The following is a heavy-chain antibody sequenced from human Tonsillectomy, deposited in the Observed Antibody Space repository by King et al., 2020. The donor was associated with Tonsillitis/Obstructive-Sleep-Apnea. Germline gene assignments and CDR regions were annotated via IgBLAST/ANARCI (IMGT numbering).Heavy chain of an antibody. Sequence: VQLQESGPGLVKPSETLSLTCTVSGGSISSYYWSWIRQPPGKGLEWIGYIFYSGSTNYNPSLKSRVPISVDTSKNQFSLKLSSVNAAGTAGYFCAIGHCSSTSCYGNYYYMDVWGKGTTVTVSS. CDR2: IFYSGST. D-gene: IGHD2-2*01. CDR1: GGSISSYY. CDR3: AIGHCSSTSCYGNYYYMDV. V-gene: IGHV4-59*01. J-gene: IGHJ6*03.